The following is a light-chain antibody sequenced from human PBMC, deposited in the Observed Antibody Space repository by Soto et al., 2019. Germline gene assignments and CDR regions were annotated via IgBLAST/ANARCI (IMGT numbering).Light chain of an antibody. CDR1: QSVSSN. CDR3: QQYNNWPRT. Sequence: EIVMTQSPATLSVSPGERATLSCRASQSVSSNLAWYQQKPGQAPRLLIYGASTTATGIPARFSGSGSGTEFTLNIGSLQSEDFAVYYCQQYNNWPRTFGQGTKVEIK. V-gene: IGKV3-15*01. CDR2: GAS. J-gene: IGKJ1*01.